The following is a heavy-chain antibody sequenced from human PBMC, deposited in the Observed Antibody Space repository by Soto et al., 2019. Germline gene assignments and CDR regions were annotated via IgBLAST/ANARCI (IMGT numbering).Heavy chain of an antibody. CDR2: ITGSGDST. D-gene: IGHD3-3*01. J-gene: IGHJ4*02. Sequence: LRLSCAASGFTFSSYAMSWVRQAPGKGLEWVSAITGSGDSTYYADSVKGRFTVSRDNSKNTLYLQMNSLRAEDTAVYYCAKVFVFTIREGFDYWGLGTLVTVSS. CDR1: GFTFSSYA. CDR3: AKVFVFTIREGFDY. V-gene: IGHV3-23*01.